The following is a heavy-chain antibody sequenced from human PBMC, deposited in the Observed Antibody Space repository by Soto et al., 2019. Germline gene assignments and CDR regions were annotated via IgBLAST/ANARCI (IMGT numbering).Heavy chain of an antibody. CDR3: ARNDGIHYYYGMDV. J-gene: IGHJ6*02. Sequence: SGPTLVNPTQTLTLTCTFSGFSLSTSGMCVSWIRQPPGKALEWLALIDWDDDKYYSTSLKTRLTISKDTSKNRVVLTMTNMDPVDTATYYCARNDGIHYYYGMDVWGQGTTVTVSS. CDR2: IDWDDDK. V-gene: IGHV2-70*01. CDR1: GFSLSTSGMC. D-gene: IGHD1-26*01.